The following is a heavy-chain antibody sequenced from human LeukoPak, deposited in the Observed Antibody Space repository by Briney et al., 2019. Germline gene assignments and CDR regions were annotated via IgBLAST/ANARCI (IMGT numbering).Heavy chain of an antibody. D-gene: IGHD5-18*01. Sequence: PGRSLRLSCAASGFTFSSYAMSWVRQAPGKGLEWVSAISGSGGSTYYADSVKGRFTISRDNSKNTLYLQMNSLRAEDTAVYYCAKCPWDTAMVTHGAFDIWGQGTMVTVSS. CDR3: AKCPWDTAMVTHGAFDI. CDR2: ISGSGGST. CDR1: GFTFSSYA. V-gene: IGHV3-23*01. J-gene: IGHJ3*02.